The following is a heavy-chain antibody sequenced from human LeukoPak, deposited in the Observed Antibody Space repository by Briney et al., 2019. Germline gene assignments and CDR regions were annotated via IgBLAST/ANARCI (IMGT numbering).Heavy chain of an antibody. CDR3: AREGYDFWSGYNEKDYYYMDV. CDR1: GGSISSYY. D-gene: IGHD3-3*01. CDR2: IYISGST. Sequence: PSETLSLTCTVSGGSISSYYWSWIRQPAGKGLEWIGRIYISGSTNYNPSLKSRVTISVDTSKNQFSLKLSSVTAADTAVYYCAREGYDFWSGYNEKDYYYMDVWGKGTTVTVSS. V-gene: IGHV4-4*07. J-gene: IGHJ6*03.